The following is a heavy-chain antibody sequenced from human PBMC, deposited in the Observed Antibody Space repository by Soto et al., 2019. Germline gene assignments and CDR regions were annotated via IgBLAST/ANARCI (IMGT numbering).Heavy chain of an antibody. V-gene: IGHV4-39*01. Sequence: PSETLSLTCTVSGGSISSRDSYWGWIRQPPGKGLEWIGSFHYSGSTYYNPSLKSRVTISVDTSKNQLSLRVTSVTAADTAVYYCARGFGRSHFYYWGQGTMVTVS. CDR3: ARGFGRSHFYY. CDR1: GGSISSRDSY. CDR2: FHYSGST. J-gene: IGHJ4*02. D-gene: IGHD3-16*01.